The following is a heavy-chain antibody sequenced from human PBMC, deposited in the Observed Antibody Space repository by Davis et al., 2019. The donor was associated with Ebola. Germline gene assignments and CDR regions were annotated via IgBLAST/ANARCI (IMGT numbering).Heavy chain of an antibody. Sequence: SVKVSCKASGGTFSSYAISWVRQAPGQGLEWMGRIIPILGIANYAQKFQGRVTITADKSTSTAYMELSSLRSEDTAVYYCAKGAKYSSGSDYWGQGTLVTVSS. D-gene: IGHD6-19*01. CDR3: AKGAKYSSGSDY. CDR2: IIPILGIA. CDR1: GGTFSSYA. V-gene: IGHV1-69*04. J-gene: IGHJ4*02.